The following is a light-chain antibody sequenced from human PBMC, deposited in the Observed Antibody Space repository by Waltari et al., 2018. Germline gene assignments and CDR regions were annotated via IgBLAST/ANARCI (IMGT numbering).Light chain of an antibody. J-gene: IGKJ3*01. V-gene: IGKV3-20*01. CDR2: GAS. CDR3: QQFAYSPFA. Sequence: EIVFTQSPGTLSLSPGERATLSCRASQTISSSYLAWYQHKSGQAPRLLLYGASSRATGIPDRFSGSGSGTDFILTISRLEPEDFAVYYCQQFAYSPFAFGPGTKVDIK. CDR1: QTISSSY.